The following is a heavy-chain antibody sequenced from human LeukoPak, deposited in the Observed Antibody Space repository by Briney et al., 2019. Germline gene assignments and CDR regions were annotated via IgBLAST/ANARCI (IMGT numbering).Heavy chain of an antibody. V-gene: IGHV3-53*01. CDR1: GFTVSSNY. D-gene: IGHD2-21*01. J-gene: IGHJ4*02. CDR3: QVSDTDSFDY. CDR2: IYSGGSI. Sequence: GGSLRLSCAASGFTVSSNYMSWVRQAAGKGLEWVSVIYSGGSIYYADSVKDRFTISRDSSESMLYLEMSSLRAEDTAVYYCQVSDTDSFDYWGQGTLVTVSS.